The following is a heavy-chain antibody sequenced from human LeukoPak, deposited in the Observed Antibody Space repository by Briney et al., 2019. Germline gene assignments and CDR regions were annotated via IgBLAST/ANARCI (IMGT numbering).Heavy chain of an antibody. CDR2: IGPSGSPI. Sequence: GGSLRLSCAASGFNFSDSYMSWIRQAPGKGLDWVSYIGPSGSPIYYTDSVKGRFTVSRDNAKDSLFLQMSSLRAEDTAVYYCARGHYGLTIWGQGTTVIVSS. V-gene: IGHV3-11*01. J-gene: IGHJ6*02. CDR1: GFNFSDSY. CDR3: ARGHYGLTI.